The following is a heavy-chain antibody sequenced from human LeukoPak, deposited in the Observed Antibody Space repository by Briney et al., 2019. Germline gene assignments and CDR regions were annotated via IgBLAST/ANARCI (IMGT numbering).Heavy chain of an antibody. Sequence: KPSETLSLTCAVYGGSFSGYYWSWIRQPPGKGLEWIGEINHSGSTNYNPSLKSRVTISVDTSKNQFSLKLSSVTAADTAAYYCARGGTYYDYVWGSYRHHYFDYWGQGTLVTVSS. CDR1: GGSFSGYY. CDR3: ARGGTYYDYVWGSYRHHYFDY. CDR2: INHSGST. J-gene: IGHJ4*02. V-gene: IGHV4-34*01. D-gene: IGHD3-16*02.